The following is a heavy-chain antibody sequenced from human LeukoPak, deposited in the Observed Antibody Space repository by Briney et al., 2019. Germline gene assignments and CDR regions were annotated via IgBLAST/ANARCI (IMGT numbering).Heavy chain of an antibody. CDR1: GYTFTSYY. J-gene: IGHJ4*02. V-gene: IGHV1-46*01. D-gene: IGHD1-7*01. CDR3: ARDPPPGTGTIGGFDY. CDR2: INPSGGST. Sequence: ASVKVSCKASGYTFTSYYMHWVRQAPGQGLEWMGIINPSGGSTSYAQKFQGRVTITTDESTSTAYMELSSLRSEDTAVYYCARDPPPGTGTIGGFDYWGQGTLVTVSS.